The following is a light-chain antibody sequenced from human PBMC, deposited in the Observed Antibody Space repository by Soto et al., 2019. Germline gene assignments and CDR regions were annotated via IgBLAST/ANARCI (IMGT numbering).Light chain of an antibody. CDR1: QSISSW. J-gene: IGKJ2*01. V-gene: IGKV1-5*01. Sequence: DIQMTQSPSTLSASVGDRFTITCRASQSISSWLAWYQQKPGKAPKLLIYDASSLESGVPSRFSGSGSGTEFTLTISSLQPDDFAPYYCQQYTSCSYTFGQGTKLEIK. CDR2: DAS. CDR3: QQYTSCSYT.